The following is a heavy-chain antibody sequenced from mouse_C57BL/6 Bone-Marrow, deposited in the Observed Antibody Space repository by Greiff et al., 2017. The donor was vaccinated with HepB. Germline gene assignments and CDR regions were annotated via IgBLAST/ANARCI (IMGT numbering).Heavy chain of an antibody. Sequence: QVQLQQPGAELVKPGASVKLSCKASGYTFTSYWMHWVKQRPGQGLEWIGMIHPNSGSTNYNEKFKSKATLTVDKSSSTAYMQLSSLTSEDSAVYYCARSDYDDGWYFEVWGTGTTVTVSS. CDR1: GYTFTSYW. D-gene: IGHD2-4*01. V-gene: IGHV1-64*01. CDR2: IHPNSGST. CDR3: ARSDYDDGWYFEV. J-gene: IGHJ1*03.